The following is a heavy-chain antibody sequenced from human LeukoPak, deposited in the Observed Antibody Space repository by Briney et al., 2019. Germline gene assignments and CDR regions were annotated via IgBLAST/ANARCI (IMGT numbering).Heavy chain of an antibody. D-gene: IGHD3-22*01. V-gene: IGHV1-8*01. CDR1: GYTFTSYD. Sequence: ASVKVSCKASGYTFTSYDINWVRQATGQGLEWMGWMNPNSGNTGYAQKFQGRVTMTRNTSISTAYMELSSLRSEDTAVYYCARVASYYYDSSVDYWGQGTLVTVSS. CDR2: MNPNSGNT. J-gene: IGHJ4*02. CDR3: ARVASYYYDSSVDY.